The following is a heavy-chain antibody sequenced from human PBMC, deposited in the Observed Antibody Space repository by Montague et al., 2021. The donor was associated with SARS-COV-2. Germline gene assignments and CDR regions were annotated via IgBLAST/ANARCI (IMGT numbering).Heavy chain of an antibody. CDR1: GGSISSSNW. CDR2: IYYSGST. Sequence: SETLSLTCAVSGGSISSSNWWSWVRQPPGKGLEWIGEIYYSGSTNYNPSLKSRVTISVDKSKNQFSLKLSSVTAADTAVYYCAVTYYYGSGFDYWGQGTLVTVSS. V-gene: IGHV4-4*02. D-gene: IGHD3-10*01. CDR3: AVTYYYGSGFDY. J-gene: IGHJ4*02.